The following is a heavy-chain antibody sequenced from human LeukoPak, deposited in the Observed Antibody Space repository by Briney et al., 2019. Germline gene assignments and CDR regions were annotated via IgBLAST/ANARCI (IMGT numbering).Heavy chain of an antibody. CDR2: IYYSGST. CDR1: GGSISSSSYY. CDR3: GYSSSSRSYYFDY. V-gene: IGHV4-39*01. D-gene: IGHD6-13*01. Sequence: TSSETLSLTCTVSGGSISSSSYYWGWIRQPPGKGLEWIGSIYYSGSTYYNPSLKSRVTISVDTSKNQFSLKLSSVTAADTAVYYCGYSSSSRSYYFDYWGQGTLVTVSS. J-gene: IGHJ4*02.